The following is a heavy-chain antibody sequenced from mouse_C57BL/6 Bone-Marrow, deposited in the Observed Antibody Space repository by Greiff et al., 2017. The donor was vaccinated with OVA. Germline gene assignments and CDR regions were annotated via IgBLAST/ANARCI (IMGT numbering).Heavy chain of an antibody. CDR1: GFTFSSYG. J-gene: IGHJ1*03. V-gene: IGHV5-6*01. CDR3: ACDGSSPSYWYFDG. Sequence: EVHLVESGGDLVKPGGSLKLSCAASGFTFSSYGMPWVRQTPDKRLEWVATISRGGSYTYYPDSVQGRFTISRANAKNPLYLQLSSLKSENTAMYDCACDGSSPSYWYFDGWGTGTTVTVAS. D-gene: IGHD1-1*01. CDR2: ISRGGSYT.